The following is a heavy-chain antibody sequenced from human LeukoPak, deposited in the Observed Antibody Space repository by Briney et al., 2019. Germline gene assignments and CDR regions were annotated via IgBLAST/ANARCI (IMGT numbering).Heavy chain of an antibody. V-gene: IGHV1-2*02. Sequence: ASVRVSCKASGYTFTAYYIHWVRQAPGQGLEWMGWINPNSGATNYAQNFQGRVTMTADTSISTAYLELSRLTADDSAVYYCARDPIVQAGYYYGMDVWGQGTTVTVSS. CDR1: GYTFTAYY. D-gene: IGHD2/OR15-2a*01. CDR3: ARDPIVQAGYYYGMDV. J-gene: IGHJ6*02. CDR2: INPNSGAT.